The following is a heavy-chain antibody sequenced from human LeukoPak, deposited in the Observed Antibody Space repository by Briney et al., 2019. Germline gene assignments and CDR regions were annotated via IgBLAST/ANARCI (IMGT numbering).Heavy chain of an antibody. CDR2: INPNSGGT. CDR1: GYTFTSYG. Sequence: ASVKVSCKASGYTFTSYGISWVRQAPGQGLEWMGWINPNSGGTNYAQKFQGRVTMTRDTSISTAYMELSRLRSDDTAVYYCAREGLLWFGEYPRSGYMDVWGKGTTVTVSS. CDR3: AREGLLWFGEYPRSGYMDV. V-gene: IGHV1-2*02. D-gene: IGHD3-10*01. J-gene: IGHJ6*03.